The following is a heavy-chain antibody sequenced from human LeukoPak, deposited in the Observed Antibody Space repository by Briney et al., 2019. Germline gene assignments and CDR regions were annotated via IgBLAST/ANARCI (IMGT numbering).Heavy chain of an antibody. D-gene: IGHD3-3*01. CDR2: ISAYNGNT. Sequence: ASVKVSCKASGYTFTSYGISWVRQAPGQGLEWMGWISAYNGNTNYAQKLQGRVTMTTDTSTSTAYMELRSLRSDDTAVYYCARVSRFLEWLSELDYWGQGTLVTVSS. CDR1: GYTFTSYG. V-gene: IGHV1-18*01. CDR3: ARVSRFLEWLSELDY. J-gene: IGHJ4*02.